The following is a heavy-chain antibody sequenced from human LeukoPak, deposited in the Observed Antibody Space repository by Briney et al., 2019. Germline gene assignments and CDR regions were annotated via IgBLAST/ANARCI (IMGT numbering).Heavy chain of an antibody. V-gene: IGHV3-7*01. J-gene: IGHJ6*02. CDR1: GLTFSSYW. CDR3: ARDDRTYYYYGMDV. Sequence: PGGSLRLSCAASGLTFSSYWMSWVRQAPGKGLEWVANIKQDGSEKYYVDSVKGRFTISRDNAKNSLYLQMNSLRAEDTAVYYCARDDRTYYYYGMDVWGQGTTVTVSS. CDR2: IKQDGSEK.